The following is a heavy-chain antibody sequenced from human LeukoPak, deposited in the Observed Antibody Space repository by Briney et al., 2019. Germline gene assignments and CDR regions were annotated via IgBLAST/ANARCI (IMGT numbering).Heavy chain of an antibody. CDR3: ARQKGRVYYDSSGLLAFNGHFDY. CDR2: IYYSGST. Sequence: KPSETLSLTCTVSGGSISSSSYYWGWIRQPPGKGLEWIGSIYYSGSTYYNPSLKSRVTISVDTSKNQFSLKLSSVTAADTAVYYCARQKGRVYYDSSGLLAFNGHFDYWGQGTLVTVSS. J-gene: IGHJ4*02. CDR1: GGSISSSSYY. D-gene: IGHD3-22*01. V-gene: IGHV4-39*01.